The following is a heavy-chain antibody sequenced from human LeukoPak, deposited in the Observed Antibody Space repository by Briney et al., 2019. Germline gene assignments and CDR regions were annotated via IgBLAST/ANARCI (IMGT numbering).Heavy chain of an antibody. D-gene: IGHD5-12*01. CDR2: IDSGGSK. J-gene: IGHJ4*02. CDR3: ARDRRGYGFLDY. V-gene: IGHV3-66*01. CDR1: GFTVNSNY. Sequence: GGSLRLSCAASGFTVNSNYMTWVRQAPGKGLEWVSVIDSGGSKYYADSVKGRFTISRDNSKNTLYLQMNSLRAEDTAVYYCARDRRGYGFLDYWGQGTLVTVSS.